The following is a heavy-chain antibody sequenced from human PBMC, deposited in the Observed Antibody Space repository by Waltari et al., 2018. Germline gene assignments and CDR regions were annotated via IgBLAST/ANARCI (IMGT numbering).Heavy chain of an antibody. J-gene: IGHJ6*02. CDR3: TRDYCDRTNCHGMDV. CDR1: DFTFSSYA. D-gene: IGHD3-22*01. V-gene: IGHV3-30*04. CDR2: ISYNGRNI. Sequence: QVQLVESGGGVVQPGRSLRLSCAASDFTFSSYAIHWVRQAPGKGLEWVAVISYNGRNIYYVDSVKGRFTISRDNSEKMLYLQMNSLRIEDTAVYYCTRDYCDRTNCHGMDVWGQGTTVTVSS.